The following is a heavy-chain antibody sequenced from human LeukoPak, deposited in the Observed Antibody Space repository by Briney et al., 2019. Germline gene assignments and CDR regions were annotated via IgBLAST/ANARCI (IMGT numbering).Heavy chain of an antibody. D-gene: IGHD1-26*01. CDR3: ARGGPGPDTS. V-gene: IGHV4-59*01. CDR2: IYYSGST. CDR1: GGSISSYY. Sequence: SETLSLTCTVPGGSISSYYWSWIRQPPGKGLEWIGYIYYSGSTNYNPSLKSRVTISVDTSKNQFSLKLSSVTAADTAVYYCARGGPGPDTSWGQGTLVTVSS. J-gene: IGHJ4*02.